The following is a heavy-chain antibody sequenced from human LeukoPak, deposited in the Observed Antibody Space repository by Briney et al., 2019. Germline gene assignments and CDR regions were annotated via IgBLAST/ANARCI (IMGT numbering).Heavy chain of an antibody. V-gene: IGHV4-59*12. CDR3: ARSYSSSYNWFDT. Sequence: PSETLSLTCTVSGGSISSYYWSWIWQPPGKGLERIGYIYYSGSTNYNHSLESRVTISVDTSKNQFSLKLSSVTAADTAVYYCARSYSSSYNWFDTWGQGTLVTVSS. CDR1: GGSISSYY. J-gene: IGHJ5*02. CDR2: IYYSGST. D-gene: IGHD6-13*01.